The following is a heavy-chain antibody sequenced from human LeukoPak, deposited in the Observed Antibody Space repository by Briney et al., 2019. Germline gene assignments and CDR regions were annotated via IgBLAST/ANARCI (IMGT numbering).Heavy chain of an antibody. D-gene: IGHD1-26*01. CDR2: ISWNSGSI. CDR1: GFTFDDYA. J-gene: IGHJ3*02. Sequence: GGSLRLSCAASGFTFDDYAMHWVRQAPGKGLEWVSGISWNSGSIGYADSVKGRFTISRDNAKNSLYLQMNSLRAEDTALYYCAKVPIGIVGVDNAFDIWGQGTMVTVSS. V-gene: IGHV3-9*01. CDR3: AKVPIGIVGVDNAFDI.